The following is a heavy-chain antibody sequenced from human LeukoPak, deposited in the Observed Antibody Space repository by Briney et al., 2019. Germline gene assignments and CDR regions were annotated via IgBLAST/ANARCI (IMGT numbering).Heavy chain of an antibody. Sequence: GASVKVSCKASGGTFSSYAISWVRQAPGQGLEWMGRIIPILGIANYAQKFQGRVTITADKSTSTAYMELGSLRSEDTAVYYCARARTILRRFGEFPPGIGAFDIWGQGTMVTVSS. V-gene: IGHV1-69*04. CDR1: GGTFSSYA. CDR3: ARARTILRRFGEFPPGIGAFDI. D-gene: IGHD3-10*01. J-gene: IGHJ3*02. CDR2: IIPILGIA.